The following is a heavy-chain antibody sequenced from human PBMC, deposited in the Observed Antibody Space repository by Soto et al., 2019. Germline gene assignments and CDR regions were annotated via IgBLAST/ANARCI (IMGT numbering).Heavy chain of an antibody. J-gene: IGHJ4*01. Sequence: ASVKVSYKASGYIFPDYYVHWVRQAPGEGLEWMGRINPNGGGTNYAQKFEGWVTMTTDTSISTAYMELSRLNFDDTAVYYCARGEQLVHFDSWGQGTLVTVSS. CDR1: GYIFPDYY. CDR2: INPNGGGT. CDR3: ARGEQLVHFDS. D-gene: IGHD6-6*01. V-gene: IGHV1-2*04.